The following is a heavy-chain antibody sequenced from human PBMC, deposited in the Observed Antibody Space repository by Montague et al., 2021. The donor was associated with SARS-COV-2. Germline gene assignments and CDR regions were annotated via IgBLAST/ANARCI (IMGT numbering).Heavy chain of an antibody. D-gene: IGHD3-10*01. CDR2: IYYSGST. J-gene: IGHJ4*02. V-gene: IGHV4-59*01. Sequence: SETLSLTCTVSGGSTSGYYWSWIRQPPGRGLEWIGYIYYSGSTNYNPSFESRVTISADTSKNHFSLKLRSVTAADTAVYYCAREISGPDYFDYWGQGTLVTVSS. CDR3: AREISGPDYFDY. CDR1: GGSTSGYY.